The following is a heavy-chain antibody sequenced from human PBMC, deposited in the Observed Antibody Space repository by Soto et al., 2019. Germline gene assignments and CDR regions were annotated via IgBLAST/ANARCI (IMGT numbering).Heavy chain of an antibody. CDR1: EYTFNNYA. CDR3: ARAVAVPADFDF. V-gene: IGHV1-3*01. Sequence: ASVKVSCKASEYTFNNYAIHWVRQAPGQRLEWMGWINAGNGNTKYSQKFQGRVTITRDTSASTAYMELSSLRSEDTAVYYCARAVAVPADFDFWGQGTLVTVSS. D-gene: IGHD6-19*01. J-gene: IGHJ4*02. CDR2: INAGNGNT.